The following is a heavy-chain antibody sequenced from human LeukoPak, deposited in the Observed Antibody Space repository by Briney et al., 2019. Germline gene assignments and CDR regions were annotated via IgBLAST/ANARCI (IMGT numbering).Heavy chain of an antibody. Sequence: ASVKVSCKASGYTFTSYYMHWVRQAPGQGLEWMGIINPSGGSTSYAQKFQGRVTMTRDMSTSTVYMELSSLRSEDTAVYYCARDFDDSSGYYSGEEDYFDYWGQGTLVTVSS. D-gene: IGHD3-22*01. CDR1: GYTFTSYY. CDR3: ARDFDDSSGYYSGEEDYFDY. V-gene: IGHV1-46*01. J-gene: IGHJ4*02. CDR2: INPSGGST.